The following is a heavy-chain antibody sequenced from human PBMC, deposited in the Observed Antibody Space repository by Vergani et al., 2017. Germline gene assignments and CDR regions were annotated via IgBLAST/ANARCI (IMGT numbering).Heavy chain of an antibody. CDR1: GGSISSGGYY. J-gene: IGHJ3*02. CDR3: AGGGLRDNENDAFDI. D-gene: IGHD1-1*01. V-gene: IGHV4-31*03. CDR2: IYYSGST. Sequence: QVQLQESGPGLVKPSQTLSLTCTVSGGSISSGGYYWSWIRQHPGKGLEWIGYIYYSGSTYYNPSLKSRVTISVDTSKNQFSLKLSSVTAADTAVYYCAGGGLRDNENDAFDIWGQGTMVTVSS.